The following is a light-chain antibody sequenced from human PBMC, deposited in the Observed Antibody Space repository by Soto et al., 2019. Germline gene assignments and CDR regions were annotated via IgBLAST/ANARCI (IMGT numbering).Light chain of an antibody. J-gene: IGKJ1*01. CDR2: AAS. CDR1: QSISTY. Sequence: DIPMTQSPSSLSASVGDRVTITCRTSQSISTYLNWYQQKPGKAPKFLIYAASTLQSGVPSRFSGSGSGTDFTLTISSLQPEDFATYFCQQSYSMPRTFGQGTKVEIK. CDR3: QQSYSMPRT. V-gene: IGKV1-39*01.